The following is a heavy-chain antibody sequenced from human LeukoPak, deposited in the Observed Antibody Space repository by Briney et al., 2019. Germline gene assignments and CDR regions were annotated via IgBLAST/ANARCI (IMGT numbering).Heavy chain of an antibody. Sequence: SVKVSCKASGGTFSSYTISWVRPAPGQGHEWMGRIIPILGIANYAQKFQGRVTITADKSTSTAYMELSSLRSEDTAVYYCASVGCSSTSCHGEYYYYMDVWGKGTSVTVSS. V-gene: IGHV1-69*02. CDR3: ASVGCSSTSCHGEYYYYMDV. J-gene: IGHJ6*03. CDR1: GGTFSSYT. CDR2: IIPILGIA. D-gene: IGHD2-2*01.